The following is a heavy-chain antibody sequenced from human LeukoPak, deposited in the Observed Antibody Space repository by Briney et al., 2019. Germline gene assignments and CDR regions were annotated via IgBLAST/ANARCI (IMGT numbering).Heavy chain of an antibody. D-gene: IGHD6-6*01. CDR3: ARSPQLAGPREGYYYYGMDV. V-gene: IGHV3-74*01. Sequence: QTGGSLRLSCAASGFSFRSCWMHWVRQAPGKELLWVSRINGDGSTTNYADSVRGRFTISRDNAKNTLYLQMNSLRAEDTAVYYCARSPQLAGPREGYYYYGMDVWGQGTTVTVSS. CDR2: INGDGSTT. CDR1: GFSFRSCW. J-gene: IGHJ6*02.